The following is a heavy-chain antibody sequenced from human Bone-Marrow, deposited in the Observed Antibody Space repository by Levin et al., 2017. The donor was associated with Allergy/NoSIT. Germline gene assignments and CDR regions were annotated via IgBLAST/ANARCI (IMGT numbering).Heavy chain of an antibody. V-gene: IGHV1-58*01. J-gene: IGHJ3*02. D-gene: IGHD2-21*02. CDR1: GFAFSNSV. Sequence: ASVKVSCKASGFAFSNSVVQWVRQARGQRLEWIGWILFGTNVPTYAQTFQEKVTITRDMSTNTAYMQLTSLRSDDTAVYFCAAGFLSTTYCGTDCYAPGFDIWGQGTVVTVSS. CDR3: AAGFLSTTYCGTDCYAPGFDI. CDR2: ILFGTNVP.